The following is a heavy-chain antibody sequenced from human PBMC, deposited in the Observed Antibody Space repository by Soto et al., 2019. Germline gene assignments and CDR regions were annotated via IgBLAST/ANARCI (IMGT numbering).Heavy chain of an antibody. V-gene: IGHV1-69*01. J-gene: IGHJ4*02. Sequence: QVQLVQSGAEVRKPGSSVRVSCKASGGSFNRHTISWVRQAPVQGLEWMGGIIPIFGTANHAQKFQGRVTIIADESTSTVYMELSSLRSDDTAIYYCARGWGYDSTDYYYAYWGQGTLVIVSS. CDR1: GGSFNRHT. D-gene: IGHD3-22*01. CDR3: ARGWGYDSTDYYYAY. CDR2: IIPIFGTA.